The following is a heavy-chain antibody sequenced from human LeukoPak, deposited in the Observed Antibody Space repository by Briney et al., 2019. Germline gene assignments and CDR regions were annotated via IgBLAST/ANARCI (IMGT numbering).Heavy chain of an antibody. CDR1: GFTFSSYA. CDR3: VKAGGRSYYYDSSGYPPDY. V-gene: IGHV3-64D*06. D-gene: IGHD3-22*01. Sequence: PGGSLRLSCSASGFTFSSYAMHWVRQAPGKGLEYVSAISSNGGSTYYADSVKGRFTISRDNSKNTLYLQMSSLRAEDTAVYYCVKAGGRSYYYDSSGYPPDYWGQGTPVTVSS. J-gene: IGHJ4*02. CDR2: ISSNGGST.